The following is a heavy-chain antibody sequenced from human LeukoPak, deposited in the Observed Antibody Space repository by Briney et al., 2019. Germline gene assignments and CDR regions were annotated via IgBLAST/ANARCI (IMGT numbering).Heavy chain of an antibody. CDR1: GYTFTSYY. Sequence: GASVKVSCKASGYTFTSYYIHWVRQAPGQGLEWMGSIYCSDDSTIYAQKFQGRVTITSDTSTSTVYMDLSSLRSEDTAIYYCARDWELTYWGQGTLVTVSS. CDR2: IYCSDDST. V-gene: IGHV1-46*01. J-gene: IGHJ4*02. CDR3: ARDWELTY. D-gene: IGHD1-26*01.